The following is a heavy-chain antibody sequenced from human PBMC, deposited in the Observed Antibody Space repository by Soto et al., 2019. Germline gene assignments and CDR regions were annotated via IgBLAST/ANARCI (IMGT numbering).Heavy chain of an antibody. J-gene: IGHJ6*03. CDR3: ARRVLNYYCYYMDV. CDR2: IYYSGTT. Sequence: SETLSLTCTVSGGSISGFYWSWIRQPPGKGLEWIGYIYYSGTTNYSPSLKSRVTISLDTSKNQFSLKLSSVTAADTAVYYCARRVLNYYCYYMDVWGKGTRVTVPS. CDR1: GGSISGFY. V-gene: IGHV4-59*08.